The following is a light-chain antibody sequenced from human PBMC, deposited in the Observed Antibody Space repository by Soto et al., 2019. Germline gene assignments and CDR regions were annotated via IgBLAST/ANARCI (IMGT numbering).Light chain of an antibody. J-gene: IGLJ2*01. V-gene: IGLV2-8*01. CDR1: SSDDGGYNY. CDR2: EVR. CDR3: ISYAGSKTL. Sequence: QSALTQPPSSYGSPGQSVTISCTGTSSDDGGYNYVSWYHQHPGNAPKLMIYEVRKRPSGVPDRFYGSKAGNTASLTLDGLQDDDESDYFYISYAGSKTLFGGGTTLTVL.